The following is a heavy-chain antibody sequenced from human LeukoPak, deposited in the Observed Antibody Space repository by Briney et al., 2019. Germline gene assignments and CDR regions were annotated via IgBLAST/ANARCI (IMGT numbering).Heavy chain of an antibody. CDR1: GGSISSSSYS. D-gene: IGHD4-17*01. CDR3: ARDQYGDYTFDY. J-gene: IGHJ4*02. Sequence: KPSETLSLTCTVSGGSISSSSYSWGWIRQPPGKGLEWIGYIYYSGSTYYNPSLKSRVAISVDTSKNQFSLKLTSVTAADTAVYYCARDQYGDYTFDYWGQGTLVTVSS. CDR2: IYYSGST. V-gene: IGHV4-31*03.